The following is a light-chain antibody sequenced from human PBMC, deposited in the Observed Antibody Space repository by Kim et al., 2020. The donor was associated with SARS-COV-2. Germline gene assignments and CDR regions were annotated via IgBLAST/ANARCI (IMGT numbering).Light chain of an antibody. CDR2: DAS. Sequence: SLSPGERAARSCRASQSVGSYLAWYQQRPGQTPRLLIYDASKRATGIPARFSGGGFGTDFTLTISSLEPEDFALYYCHQRNNWPNTFCQGTKLEI. J-gene: IGKJ2*01. CDR3: HQRNNWPNT. CDR1: QSVGSY. V-gene: IGKV3-11*01.